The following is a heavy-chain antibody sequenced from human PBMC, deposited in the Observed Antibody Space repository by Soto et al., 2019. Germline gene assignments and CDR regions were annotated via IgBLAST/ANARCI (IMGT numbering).Heavy chain of an antibody. CDR2: ISPYSGYT. CDR3: AREASVLIPAAQPSRFDS. J-gene: IGHJ4*02. CDR1: GYSFMKYG. Sequence: GASVKVSCKGFGYSFMKYGINWVRQAPGQGLEWVGWISPYSGYTHSAQKFHGRLTLTTDTAASTAYMELRILRSAYTALYYCAREASVLIPAAQPSRFDSWSQGTLVTVSS. D-gene: IGHD2-2*01. V-gene: IGHV1-18*01.